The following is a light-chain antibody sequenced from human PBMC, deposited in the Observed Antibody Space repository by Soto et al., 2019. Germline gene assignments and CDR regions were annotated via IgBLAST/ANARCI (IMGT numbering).Light chain of an antibody. CDR2: EVS. Sequence: QSALTQPASVSGSPGQSITISCTGTSSDVGGYNYVSWYQQHPGKAPKLMIYEVSNRPSGVSNPFSGSKSGNTASLTISGLQAEDEADYYCSSYTSSSTLDFGTGTKLTVL. V-gene: IGLV2-14*01. CDR3: SSYTSSSTLD. J-gene: IGLJ1*01. CDR1: SSDVGGYNY.